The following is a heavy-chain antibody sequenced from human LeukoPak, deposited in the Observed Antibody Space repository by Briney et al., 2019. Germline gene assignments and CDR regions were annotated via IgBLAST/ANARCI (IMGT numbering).Heavy chain of an antibody. D-gene: IGHD3-22*01. CDR3: ARVYYYYDSSGYALYFDY. Sequence: KPSETLSLTCTVSGYSITSGYNWAWIRQPPGKVLEWIGSIYHSGSAYYNPSLRSRVTISVDTSKNQFSLKLSSVTAADTAVYYCARVYYYYDSSGYALYFDYWGQGTLVTVSS. CDR2: IYHSGSA. J-gene: IGHJ4*02. CDR1: GYSITSGYN. V-gene: IGHV4-38-2*02.